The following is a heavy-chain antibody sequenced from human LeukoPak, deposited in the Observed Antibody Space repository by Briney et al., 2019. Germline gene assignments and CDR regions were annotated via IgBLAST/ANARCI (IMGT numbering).Heavy chain of an antibody. V-gene: IGHV4-34*01. Sequence: SETLSLNCAVYGGSFSGYYWSWIRQPPGKGLEWIGEINHSGSTNYNPSLKSRVTISVDTSKNQFSLKLSSVTAADTAVYYCARTTTVTTSANDYWGQGTLVTVSS. CDR3: ARTTTVTTSANDY. D-gene: IGHD4-17*01. J-gene: IGHJ4*02. CDR2: INHSGST. CDR1: GGSFSGYY.